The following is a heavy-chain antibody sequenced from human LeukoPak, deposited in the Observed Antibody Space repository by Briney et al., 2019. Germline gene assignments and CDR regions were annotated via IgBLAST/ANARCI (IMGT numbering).Heavy chain of an antibody. CDR2: IIPIFGTA. CDR1: GGTFSSYA. J-gene: IGHJ4*02. CDR3: ARNGRVRRVVKDLFEY. D-gene: IGHD3-10*01. Sequence: SVKVSCKASGGTFSSYAISWVRQAPGQGLEWMGGIIPIFGTANYAQKFQGRVTITADESTSTAYMELSSLRSEDTAMYYCARNGRVRRVVKDLFEYWGQGTLVAVSS. V-gene: IGHV1-69*13.